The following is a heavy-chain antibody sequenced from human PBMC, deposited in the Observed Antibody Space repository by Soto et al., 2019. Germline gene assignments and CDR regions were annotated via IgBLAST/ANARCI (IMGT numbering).Heavy chain of an antibody. Sequence: SVKVSCKASGGTFSSYAISWVRQAPGQGLEWMGGIIPIFGTANYAQKFQGRVTITADESTSTAYMELSSLRSEDTAVYYCARGFRLPNYYYGMDVWGEGTTVTVSS. CDR3: ARGFRLPNYYYGMDV. J-gene: IGHJ6*04. D-gene: IGHD6-25*01. V-gene: IGHV1-69*13. CDR1: GGTFSSYA. CDR2: IIPIFGTA.